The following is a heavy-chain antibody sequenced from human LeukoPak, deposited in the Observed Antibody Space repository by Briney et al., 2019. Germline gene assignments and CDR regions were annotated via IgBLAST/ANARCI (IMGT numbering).Heavy chain of an antibody. CDR1: GGSISSYY. CDR3: ASETYCSGGSCSKGFDY. CDR2: IYYSGST. D-gene: IGHD2-15*01. J-gene: IGHJ4*02. Sequence: SETLSFTCTVSGGSISSYYWSWIRQPPGKGLEWIGYIYYSGSTNYNPSLKSRVTISVDTSKNQFSLKLSSVTAADTAVYYCASETYCSGGSCSKGFDYWGQGTLVTVSS. V-gene: IGHV4-59*01.